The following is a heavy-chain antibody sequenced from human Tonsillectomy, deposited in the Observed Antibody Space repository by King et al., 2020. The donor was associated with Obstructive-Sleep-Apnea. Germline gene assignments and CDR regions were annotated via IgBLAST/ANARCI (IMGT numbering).Heavy chain of an antibody. Sequence: WIGWVRHKPGKGMEWMGVIYPGDSDTRYNPSFQCHVPISAEKSVNTAYLQWCILKASDTAMYFCARADRLNYYYMDVWGEGTTVTVSS. J-gene: IGHJ6*03. D-gene: IGHD3-22*01. CDR1: W. CDR3: ARADRLNYYYMDV. V-gene: IGHV5-51*01. CDR2: IYPGDSDT.